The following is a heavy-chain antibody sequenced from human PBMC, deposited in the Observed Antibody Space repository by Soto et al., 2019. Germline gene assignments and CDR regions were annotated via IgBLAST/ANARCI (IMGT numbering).Heavy chain of an antibody. CDR2: IFYLGSS. Sequence: ETLSLTCTVSGDSIISSDFYWGWVRQPPGKGLEWIGSIFYLGSSYYNPSLKSRVTMSVDTSKNQFSLRLRSVTAADTALYFCARHSLALRKNNWFDPWGQGIMVTV. CDR3: ARHSLALRKNNWFDP. D-gene: IGHD3-3*02. V-gene: IGHV4-39*01. CDR1: GDSIISSDFY. J-gene: IGHJ5*02.